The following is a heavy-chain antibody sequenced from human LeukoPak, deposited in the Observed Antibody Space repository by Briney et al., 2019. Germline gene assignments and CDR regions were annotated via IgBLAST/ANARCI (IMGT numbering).Heavy chain of an antibody. V-gene: IGHV3-48*04. CDR2: ISHTSDTI. J-gene: IGHJ4*02. D-gene: IGHD5-24*01. Sequence: GGSLRLSCAASGFTFRIYGMNWVRQAPGKAPEWVSYISHTSDTIYYADSVKGRFTMSRDNARNSLFLQMDSLRAEDTAVYYCARATRNGYDYWGQGTLVTVSS. CDR1: GFTFRIYG. CDR3: ARATRNGYDY.